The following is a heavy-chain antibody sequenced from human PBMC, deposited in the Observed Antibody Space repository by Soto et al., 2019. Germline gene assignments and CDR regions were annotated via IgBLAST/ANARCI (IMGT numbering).Heavy chain of an antibody. CDR2: IRSKAYGGTT. CDR1: GFSAGDYG. J-gene: IGHJ3*01. Sequence: EVQLVESGGGLVQPGRSLRLSCAASGFSAGDYGMTWFRQAPGKGLEWVGFIRSKAYGGTTEYVASVIGRFTISRDDSTNIAYLHMNSLQTDDTGVYYCTRDPFPFWAFDVWGQGTMVTVSS. V-gene: IGHV3-49*03. CDR3: TRDPFPFWAFDV. D-gene: IGHD3-3*01.